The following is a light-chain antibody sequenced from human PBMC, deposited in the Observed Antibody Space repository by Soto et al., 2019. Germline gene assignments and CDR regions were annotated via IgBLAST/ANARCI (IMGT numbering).Light chain of an antibody. CDR3: MQALRTQWT. Sequence: DLVMTQSPLSLPVTPGEPASISCRSSQSLLHNNGYNYLDWYLQKPGQSPQLLIYLGSNRASGVPGRFSGSGSGTDFRLKISRVEAEDVGVYYCMQALRTQWTFGQGTKVEIK. CDR1: QSLLHNNGYNY. J-gene: IGKJ1*01. V-gene: IGKV2-28*01. CDR2: LGS.